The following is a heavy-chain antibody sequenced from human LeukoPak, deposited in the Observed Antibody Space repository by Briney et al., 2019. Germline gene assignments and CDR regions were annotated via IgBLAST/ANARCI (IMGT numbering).Heavy chain of an antibody. CDR2: IYFSRAT. V-gene: IGHV4-59*08. D-gene: IGHD1-26*01. Sequence: SETLSLTCTVSGGYISTYYWSWIRQPPGKGLEWIGYIYFSRATMYNPSLKSRVTISGDTSKNQFSLKVSSVTAADTAVYYCARHKNGSYWGYYYYGMDVWGQGTTVTVSS. CDR1: GGYISTYY. J-gene: IGHJ6*02. CDR3: ARHKNGSYWGYYYYGMDV.